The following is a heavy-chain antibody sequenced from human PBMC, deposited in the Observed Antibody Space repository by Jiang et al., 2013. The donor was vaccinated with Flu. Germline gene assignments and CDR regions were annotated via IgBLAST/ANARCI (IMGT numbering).Heavy chain of an antibody. J-gene: IGHJ4*02. V-gene: IGHV4-30-4*08. Sequence: SGLVKPSQTLSLTCTVSGDSINSGEYSWNWIRQSPGKGLEWIGFIYYGGNTYYNPSLKSRVTISIDRSKSQFSLRLTSVTAADTAVYFCARETPPGVAVSGTFDYWGQGNWSPSPQ. CDR2: IYYGGNT. CDR3: ARETPPGVAVSGTFDY. D-gene: IGHD6-19*01. CDR1: GDSINSGEYS.